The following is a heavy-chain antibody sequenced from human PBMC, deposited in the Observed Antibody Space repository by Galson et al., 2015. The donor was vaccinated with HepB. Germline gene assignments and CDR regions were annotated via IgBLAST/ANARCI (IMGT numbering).Heavy chain of an antibody. CDR3: AKDLRGSYLGLSRPCPLDI. CDR2: LDYSGDTT. CDR1: GFIFSSYA. D-gene: IGHD3-10*01. V-gene: IGHV3-23*01. Sequence: SLRLSCAASGFIFSSYAMSWVRQAPGKGLEWVPSLDYSGDTTYYADSVKGRFTISRDNSRNTLYLQMNSLRVEDTAVYYCAKDLRGSYLGLSRPCPLDIWGQGTMVTASS. J-gene: IGHJ3*02.